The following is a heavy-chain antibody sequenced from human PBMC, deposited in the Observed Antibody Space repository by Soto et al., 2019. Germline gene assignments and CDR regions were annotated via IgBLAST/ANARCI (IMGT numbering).Heavy chain of an antibody. J-gene: IGHJ3*02. Sequence: GASVKVSCKASGYTFTSYYMHWVRQAPGQGLEWMGIINPSGGSTSYAQKFQGRVTMTRDTSTSTVYMELSSLRSEDTAVYYCARDSIAAAGTSAFDIWGQGTMVTVSS. CDR3: ARDSIAAAGTSAFDI. D-gene: IGHD6-13*01. CDR1: GYTFTSYY. CDR2: INPSGGST. V-gene: IGHV1-46*03.